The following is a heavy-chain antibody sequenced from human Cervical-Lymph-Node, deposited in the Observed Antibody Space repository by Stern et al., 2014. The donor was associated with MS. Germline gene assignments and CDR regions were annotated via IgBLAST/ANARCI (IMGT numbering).Heavy chain of an antibody. J-gene: IGHJ5*02. CDR1: GYTFTSYP. CDR3: ARDSGHIAVLTPPNWFDP. CDR2: INGDNGNT. Sequence: VQLVESGAEVKKPGASVKVSCKASGYTFTSYPIHWVRQAPGQRLEWMGWINGDNGNTQYSQKVQGRVTITSVRSASTAYMEVSSLTSEDTAVYYCARDSGHIAVLTPPNWFDPWGPGTLVIVSS. D-gene: IGHD2-21*02. V-gene: IGHV1-3*01.